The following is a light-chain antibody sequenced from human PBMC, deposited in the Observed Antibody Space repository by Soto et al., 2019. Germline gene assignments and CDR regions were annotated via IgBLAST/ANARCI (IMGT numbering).Light chain of an antibody. V-gene: IGKV3-20*01. CDR1: QSIGSSY. CDR3: QQYSSSPIT. CDR2: GAS. Sequence: EVVLTQSPGTLSLSPGERATLSCRASQSIGSSYLAWYQQKPGQAPRLLIYGASSRATGIPDRFSGGGSGTDFSLTISRLDPEDFAVYYYQQYSSSPITFGQGTRLEIK. J-gene: IGKJ5*01.